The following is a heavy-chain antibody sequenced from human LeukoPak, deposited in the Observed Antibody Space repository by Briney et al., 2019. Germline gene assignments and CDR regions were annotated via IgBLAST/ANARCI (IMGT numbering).Heavy chain of an antibody. D-gene: IGHD3-10*01. CDR3: ARVNEVTMVRGVIIRPFDY. CDR1: GDSVSSNSAA. Sequence: SQTLSLTCAISGDSVSSNSAAWNWIRQSPSRGLEWLGRTYYRSKWYNDYAVSVKSRININPDTSKNQFSLQLNSVTPEDTAVYYCARVNEVTMVRGVIIRPFDYWGQGTLVTVSS. J-gene: IGHJ4*02. CDR2: TYYRSKWYN. V-gene: IGHV6-1*01.